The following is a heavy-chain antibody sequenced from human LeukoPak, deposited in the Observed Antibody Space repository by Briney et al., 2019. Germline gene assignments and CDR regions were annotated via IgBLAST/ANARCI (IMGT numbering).Heavy chain of an antibody. CDR1: GGSVSSYY. V-gene: IGHV4-59*02. J-gene: IGHJ2*01. CDR3: ARGIATHYYGSSVGHFHL. CDR2: ISYSRST. Sequence: SETLSLPCSVSGGSVSSYYWSWIRQPPGRGLEWIGYISYSRSTNYNPSLKSRVTISVDTSKNQFSLNLSSMTAADTAVYWCARGIATHYYGSSVGHFHLWARGTLVTVPS. D-gene: IGHD3-22*01.